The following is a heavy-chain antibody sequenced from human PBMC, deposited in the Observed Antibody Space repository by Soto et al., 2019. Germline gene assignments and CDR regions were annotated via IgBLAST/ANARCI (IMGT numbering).Heavy chain of an antibody. CDR3: ASLSMYSLNFDY. V-gene: IGHV4-59*01. J-gene: IGHJ4*02. D-gene: IGHD2-21*01. Sequence: SGTLSLTCTVSGCSISSYYWSWIRQPPGKGLEWIGYIYYSGSTNYNPSLKSRATISVDTSKNQFSLKLSSVTAADTAVYYCASLSMYSLNFDYWGQGTLVTVS. CDR1: GCSISSYY. CDR2: IYYSGST.